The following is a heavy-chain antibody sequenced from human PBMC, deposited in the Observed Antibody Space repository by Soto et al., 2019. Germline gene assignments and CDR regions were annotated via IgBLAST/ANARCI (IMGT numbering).Heavy chain of an antibody. CDR3: AKIQIAVAGPDV. CDR2: ISGSGGST. Sequence: GGSLRLSCAASGLTFSRYTMHWVRQAPGKGLEWVSAISGSGGSTYYADSVKGRFTISRDNSKNTLYLQMNSLRAEDTAVYYCAKIQIAVAGPDVWGQGTTVTVSS. J-gene: IGHJ6*02. D-gene: IGHD6-19*01. CDR1: GLTFSRYT. V-gene: IGHV3-23*01.